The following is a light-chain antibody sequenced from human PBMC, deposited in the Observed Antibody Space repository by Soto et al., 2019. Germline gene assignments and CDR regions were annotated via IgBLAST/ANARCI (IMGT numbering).Light chain of an antibody. CDR2: DVS. J-gene: IGLJ1*01. CDR3: SSHTSSSTSYV. V-gene: IGLV2-14*01. CDR1: SSDVGGYNY. Sequence: QSILTQPASLSGSPGQSITISCTGTSSDVGGYNYVSWYQQHPGKAPKLMIYDVSNRPSGVSNRFSGSKSANTASLTISGLQAEDEADYYCSSHTSSSTSYVFGTGTKVTGL.